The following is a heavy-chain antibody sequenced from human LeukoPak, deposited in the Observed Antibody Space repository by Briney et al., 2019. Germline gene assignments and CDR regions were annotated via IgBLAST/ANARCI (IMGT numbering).Heavy chain of an antibody. CDR1: GYTFTSYD. D-gene: IGHD3-22*01. J-gene: IGHJ5*02. CDR3: ARLGEDYYDSSGLNP. CDR2: TNPNSGNT. V-gene: IGHV1-8*03. Sequence: ASVKVSCKASGYTFTSYDINWVRQATGQGLEWMGWTNPNSGNTGYAQKFQGRVTITRNTSISTAYMELSSLRSEDTAVYYCARLGEDYYDSSGLNPWGQGTLVTVSS.